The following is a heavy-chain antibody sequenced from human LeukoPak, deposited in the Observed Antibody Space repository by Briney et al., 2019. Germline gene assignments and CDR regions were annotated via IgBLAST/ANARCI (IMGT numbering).Heavy chain of an antibody. V-gene: IGHV1-69*01. CDR2: IIPILGTA. J-gene: IGHJ6*03. Sequence: SVKVSCKASGGTFSSYAISWVRQAPGQGLEWMGGIIPILGTANYAQKFQGRVTITADESTSTAYMELSSLRSEDTAVYYCARGSWGPYCSSTSCYGWDYYYYYMDVWGKGTTVTVSS. CDR3: ARGSWGPYCSSTSCYGWDYYYYYMDV. D-gene: IGHD2-2*01. CDR1: GGTFSSYA.